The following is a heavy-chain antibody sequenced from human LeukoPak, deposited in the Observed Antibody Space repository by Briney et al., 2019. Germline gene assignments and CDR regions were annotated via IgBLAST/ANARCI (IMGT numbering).Heavy chain of an antibody. V-gene: IGHV3-48*04. D-gene: IGHD3-22*01. J-gene: IGHJ4*02. CDR3: ARGGQYYDSSGYLFDY. Sequence: GGSLRLSCAASGFTFSSYSMNWVRQAPGKGLEWVSYISSSSSTIYYADSVKGRFTISRDNAKNSLYLQMNSLRAEDTAVYYCARGGQYYDSSGYLFDYWGQGTLVTVSS. CDR1: GFTFSSYS. CDR2: ISSSSSTI.